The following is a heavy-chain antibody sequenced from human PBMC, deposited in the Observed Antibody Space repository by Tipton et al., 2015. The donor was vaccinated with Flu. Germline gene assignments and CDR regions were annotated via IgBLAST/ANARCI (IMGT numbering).Heavy chain of an antibody. CDR2: ISGSGGST. CDR3: AKDVCGGNSGGY. CDR1: GFTFSSYA. V-gene: IGHV3-23*01. Sequence: SLRLSCAASGFTFSSYARSWVRQAPGKGLEWVSAISGSGGSTYYADSVKGRFTISRDNSKNTLYLQMNSLRAEDTAVYYCAKDVCGGNSGGYWGQGTLATVSS. D-gene: IGHD4-23*01. J-gene: IGHJ4*02.